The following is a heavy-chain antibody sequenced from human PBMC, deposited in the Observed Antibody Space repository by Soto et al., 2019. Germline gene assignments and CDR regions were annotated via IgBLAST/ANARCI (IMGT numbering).Heavy chain of an antibody. V-gene: IGHV3-72*01. CDR3: ATEGSYAGPDSDY. CDR2: SRDKANGYTT. D-gene: IGHD1-26*01. Sequence: EVQLVESAGGLVQPGGSLRLSCVISGFTFSARYIDWVRQAPGKGLEWVGRSRDKANGYTTDYAAPVRGRFTISRDDAKNSLYLQMSSLKTEDTAVYYCATEGSYAGPDSDYWAQGTLVTVSS. CDR1: GFTFSARY. J-gene: IGHJ4*02.